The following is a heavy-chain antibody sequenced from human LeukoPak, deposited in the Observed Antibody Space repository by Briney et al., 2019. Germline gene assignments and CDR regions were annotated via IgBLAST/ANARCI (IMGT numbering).Heavy chain of an antibody. V-gene: IGHV1-69*13. CDR1: GGTFSSYA. Sequence: SVKVSCKASGGTFSSYAISWVRQAPGQGLEWMGGIIPIFGTANYAQKFQGRVTITADESTSTAYMELSSLRSEDTAVYYCARDSPFGVPAAYFDYWGQGTLVTVSS. CDR3: ARDSPFGVPAAYFDY. J-gene: IGHJ4*02. CDR2: IIPIFGTA. D-gene: IGHD2-2*01.